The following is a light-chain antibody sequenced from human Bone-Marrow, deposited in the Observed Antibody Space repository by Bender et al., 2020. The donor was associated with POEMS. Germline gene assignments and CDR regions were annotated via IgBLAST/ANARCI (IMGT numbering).Light chain of an antibody. V-gene: IGLV2-23*02. CDR2: EVT. CDR3: CSYAGSRTFVV. Sequence: QSALTQSASVSGSPGQSIIISCTGTSSDVGTYYLVSWYQQYTGKAPKLMIYEVTKRPSGVSDRFSGSKSGDTASLIIAGLQAEDEAEYYCCSYAGSRTFVVFGGGTKLTVL. CDR1: SSDVGTYYL. J-gene: IGLJ2*01.